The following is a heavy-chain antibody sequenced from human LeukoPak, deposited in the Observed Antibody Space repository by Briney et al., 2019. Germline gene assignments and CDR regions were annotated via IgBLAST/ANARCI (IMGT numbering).Heavy chain of an antibody. CDR1: GGSISSGSYY. J-gene: IGHJ5*02. CDR3: ARDRIDVAAAGNGRGNWFDP. CDR2: IYHSGST. D-gene: IGHD6-13*01. Sequence: PSETLSLTCTVSGGSISSGSYYWGWIRQPPGKGLEWIGSIYHSGSTYYSPSLKSRVTISVDTSKNQFSLKLSSVTAADTAVYYCARDRIDVAAAGNGRGNWFDPWGQGTLVTVSS. V-gene: IGHV4-39*07.